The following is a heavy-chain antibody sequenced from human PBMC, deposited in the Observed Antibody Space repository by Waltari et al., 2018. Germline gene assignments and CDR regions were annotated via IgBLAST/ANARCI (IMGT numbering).Heavy chain of an antibody. D-gene: IGHD3-10*01. CDR3: ASSGGRPLGGAFDI. Sequence: QVQLVQSGAEVKKPGSSVKVSCKASGGTFSSYAISWVRQAPGQGLEWMGRIILIFGTANYTQKFQGGVTMTTDKVTSTAYMELSSLRSEDTALYYCASSGGRPLGGAFDIWGQGTMVTVSS. CDR1: GGTFSSYA. V-gene: IGHV1-69*05. CDR2: IILIFGTA. J-gene: IGHJ3*02.